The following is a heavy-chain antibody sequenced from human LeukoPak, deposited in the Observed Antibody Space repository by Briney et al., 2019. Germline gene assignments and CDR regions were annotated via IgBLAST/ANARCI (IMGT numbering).Heavy chain of an antibody. CDR1: GFTFSSYA. Sequence: GGSLRLSCAASGFTFSSYAMHWVRQAPGKGLEWVAVISYDGSNKYYADSVKGRFPISRDNSKNTLYLQMNSLRAEDTAVYYCARDSRGSGAFDIWGQGTMVTVSS. V-gene: IGHV3-30-3*01. D-gene: IGHD1-26*01. CDR3: ARDSRGSGAFDI. J-gene: IGHJ3*02. CDR2: ISYDGSNK.